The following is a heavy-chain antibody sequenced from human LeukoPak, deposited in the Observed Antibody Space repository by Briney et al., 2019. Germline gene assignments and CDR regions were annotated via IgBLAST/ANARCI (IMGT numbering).Heavy chain of an antibody. Sequence: SETLSPTCTVSGGSISSSGYYWGWNRQPPGKGLEWIGSIFYSGSTYYNPSLKSRVTISQDTSKNQFSLKLSSVTAADTAVYYCARSATVTTGYFDFWGQGTLVTVSS. D-gene: IGHD4-17*01. V-gene: IGHV4-39*07. CDR3: ARSATVTTGYFDF. CDR1: GGSISSSGYY. J-gene: IGHJ4*02. CDR2: IFYSGST.